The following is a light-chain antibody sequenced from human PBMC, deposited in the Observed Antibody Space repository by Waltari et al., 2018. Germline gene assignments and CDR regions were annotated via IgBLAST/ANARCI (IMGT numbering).Light chain of an antibody. CDR2: WAS. CDR1: QSVLSSTNSNNY. Sequence: DIVLTQSPDSLALSLGERAAISVRSSQSVLSSTNSNNYLAWYQQRPGQPPKLLFYWASTRVSGVPDRFDGSGSGTDFTLTISSLQAEDLAVYYCQQYYTTPCTFSQGTRLEIK. J-gene: IGKJ2*02. V-gene: IGKV4-1*01. CDR3: QQYYTTPCT.